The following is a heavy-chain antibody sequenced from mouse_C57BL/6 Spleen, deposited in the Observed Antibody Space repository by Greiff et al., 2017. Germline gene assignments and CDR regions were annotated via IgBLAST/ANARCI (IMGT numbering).Heavy chain of an antibody. CDR1: GYTFTSYW. J-gene: IGHJ4*01. CDR2: IYPGSGST. D-gene: IGHD4-1*01. CDR3: ARRNWDDYYAMDY. V-gene: IGHV1-55*01. Sequence: QVQLQQSGAELVKPGASVKMSCKASGYTFTSYWITWVKQRPGQGLEWIGDIYPGSGSTNYNEKFKSKATLTGDTSSSTAYMQLSSLTSEDSAVYYCARRNWDDYYAMDYWGQGTSVTVSS.